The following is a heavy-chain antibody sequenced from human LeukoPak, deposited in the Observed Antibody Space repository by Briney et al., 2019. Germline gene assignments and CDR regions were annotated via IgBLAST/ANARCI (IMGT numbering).Heavy chain of an antibody. Sequence: GESLKISCKGSGYSFTSYCIAWVRQMPGKGLEWMGAIYPTDSDARYSPSFQGQVTISADKSISTAHLQWSSLKASDTAMYYCARQIKSSGWYGGAGDAFDIWGQGTMVTVSS. CDR1: GYSFTSYC. CDR2: IYPTDSDA. CDR3: ARQIKSSGWYGGAGDAFDI. V-gene: IGHV5-51*01. J-gene: IGHJ3*02. D-gene: IGHD6-19*01.